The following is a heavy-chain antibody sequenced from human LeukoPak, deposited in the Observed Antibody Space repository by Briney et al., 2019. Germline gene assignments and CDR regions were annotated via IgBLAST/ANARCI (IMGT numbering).Heavy chain of an antibody. D-gene: IGHD2-2*01. CDR1: GFTLRSYG. CDR2: IRYDGSNK. CDR3: ASYCSSTSCFQPYAFDI. V-gene: IGHV3-30*02. Sequence: GSLRLSCEASGFTLRSYGMHWVRQAPGKGLGWVAFIRYDGSNKYYAVSVKGRFTISRDNSKNTLYLQMNSLRAEDTAVYYCASYCSSTSCFQPYAFDIWGQGKMVTVSS. J-gene: IGHJ3*02.